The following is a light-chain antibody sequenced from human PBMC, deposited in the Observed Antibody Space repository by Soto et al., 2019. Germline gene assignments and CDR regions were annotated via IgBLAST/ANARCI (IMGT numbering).Light chain of an antibody. CDR1: SSDVGDYDF. Sequence: QSALTQPASVSGSPGQSITISCTGTSSDVGDYDFVSWYQHHPDKAPKVIIYEVRNRPSGVSNRFSGSKSGNTASLTISGLQAEDEADYYCSSFSSITREVFGGGTKVTVL. V-gene: IGLV2-14*01. CDR3: SSFSSITREV. CDR2: EVR. J-gene: IGLJ2*01.